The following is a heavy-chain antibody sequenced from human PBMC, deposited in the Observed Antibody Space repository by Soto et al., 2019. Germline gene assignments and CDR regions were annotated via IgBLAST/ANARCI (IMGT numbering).Heavy chain of an antibody. CDR2: FDPEDGET. D-gene: IGHD2-2*01. Sequence: ASVKVSCKVSGYTLTELSMHWVRQAPGKGLEWMGGFDPEDGETIYAQKFQGRVTMTEDTSTDTAYMELSSLRSEDTAVYYCATGGPIVVVPAALLRFDYWGQGTLVTVSS. CDR3: ATGGPIVVVPAALLRFDY. CDR1: GYTLTELS. J-gene: IGHJ4*02. V-gene: IGHV1-24*01.